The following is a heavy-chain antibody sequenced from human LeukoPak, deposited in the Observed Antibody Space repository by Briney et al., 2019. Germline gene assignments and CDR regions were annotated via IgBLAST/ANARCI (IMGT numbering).Heavy chain of an antibody. CDR3: ARVRMIPPVGYFDY. CDR2: ISAYNGNT. V-gene: IGHV1-18*01. Sequence: ASVKVSCKASGYTFTSYGISWVRQAPGQGLEWMGWISAYNGNTNYAQKLQGRVTMTTDTSTSTAYMELRSLRSDDTAVYYCARVRMIPPVGYFDYWGQGTLVTVPS. D-gene: IGHD3-22*01. J-gene: IGHJ4*02. CDR1: GYTFTSYG.